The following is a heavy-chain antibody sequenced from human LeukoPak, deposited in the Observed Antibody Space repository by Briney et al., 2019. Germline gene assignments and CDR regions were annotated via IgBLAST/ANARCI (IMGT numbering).Heavy chain of an antibody. J-gene: IGHJ3*02. CDR2: IRSSGSTI. Sequence: GGSLRLSCAASGFTFSHYGMHWVRQARGKGLEWVSYIRSSGSTIYYADSVKGRFTISRDNAKNSLYLQMNSLRAEDTAVYYCARDTLLDIWGQGTMVTVSS. D-gene: IGHD2-21*01. CDR3: ARDTLLDI. V-gene: IGHV3-48*04. CDR1: GFTFSHYG.